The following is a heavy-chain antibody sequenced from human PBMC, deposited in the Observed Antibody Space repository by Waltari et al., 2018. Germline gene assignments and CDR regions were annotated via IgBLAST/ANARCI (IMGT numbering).Heavy chain of an antibody. CDR1: GFTFSSYE. V-gene: IGHV3-48*03. D-gene: IGHD3-3*01. CDR2: ISSSGSTI. CDR3: ARERRTSYYDFTGVNWFDP. Sequence: EVQLVESGGGLVQPGGSLRLSCAASGFTFSSYEMNWVSQAPGKGLEWVSYISSSGSTIYYADSVKGRCTISRDNAKNSLYLQMNSLRAEDTAVYYCARERRTSYYDFTGVNWFDPWGQGTLVTVSS. J-gene: IGHJ5*02.